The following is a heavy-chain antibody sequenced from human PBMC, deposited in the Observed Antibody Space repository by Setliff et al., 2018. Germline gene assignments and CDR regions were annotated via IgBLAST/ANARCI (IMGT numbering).Heavy chain of an antibody. J-gene: IGHJ4*02. V-gene: IGHV3-73*01. Sequence: PGGSLRLSCAASGFTFSNAWMSWVRQAPGKGLEWVGRIRSKAFSYATRYTESMKGRFTISRDNSKNTLYLQMNSLRAEDTAVYYCAKIQGPSYYDSSGYVDYWGQGTLVTVSS. D-gene: IGHD3-22*01. CDR1: GFTFSNAW. CDR2: IRSKAFSYAT. CDR3: AKIQGPSYYDSSGYVDY.